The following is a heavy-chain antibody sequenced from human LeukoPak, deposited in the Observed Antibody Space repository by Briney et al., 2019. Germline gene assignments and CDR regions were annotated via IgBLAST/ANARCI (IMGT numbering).Heavy chain of an antibody. CDR2: IYYSGST. D-gene: IGHD6-19*01. V-gene: IGHV4-39*01. CDR3: ARHWRYSSGWYRGGFDY. J-gene: IGHJ4*02. Sequence: NPSETLSLTCTVSGGSISSSSYYWGWIRQPPGKGLEWIGSIYYSGSTYYNPSLKSRVTISVDTSKNQFSLKLSSVTAADTAVYYCARHWRYSSGWYRGGFDYWGQGTLVTVSS. CDR1: GGSISSSSYY.